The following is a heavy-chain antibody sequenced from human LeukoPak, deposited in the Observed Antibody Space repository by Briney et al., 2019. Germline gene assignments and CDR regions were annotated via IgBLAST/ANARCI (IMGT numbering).Heavy chain of an antibody. CDR1: GYTFTTYY. V-gene: IGHV1-46*01. J-gene: IGHJ4*02. D-gene: IGHD3-16*01. CDR3: ARGITFKIDY. Sequence: ASVKVSCKASGYTFTTYYIHWVRQAPRQGLEWMGFINPSGGGTTYAQKFQSRVTMTRDTSATTVSMELVRLRSEDTAVYYCARGITFKIDYWGQGTLVTVSS. CDR2: INPSGGGT.